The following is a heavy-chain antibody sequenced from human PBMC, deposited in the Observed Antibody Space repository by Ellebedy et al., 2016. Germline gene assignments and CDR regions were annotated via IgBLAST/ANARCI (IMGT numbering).Heavy chain of an antibody. Sequence: ASVKVSXKVSGYTLTELSMHWVRQAPGKGLEWMGGFDPEDGETIYAQKFQGRVTMTEDTSTDTAYMELSSLRSEDTAVYYCARGHLGGVAGAQFCFDYWGQGTLVTVSS. CDR1: GYTLTELS. CDR3: ARGHLGGVAGAQFCFDY. V-gene: IGHV1-24*01. J-gene: IGHJ4*02. CDR2: FDPEDGET. D-gene: IGHD3-16*01.